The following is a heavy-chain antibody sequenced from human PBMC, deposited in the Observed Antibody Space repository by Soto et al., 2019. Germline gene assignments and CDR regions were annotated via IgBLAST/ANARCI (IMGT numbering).Heavy chain of an antibody. CDR1: GGSISSSSYY. D-gene: IGHD6-19*01. J-gene: IGHJ4*02. V-gene: IGHV4-39*01. CDR2: IYYSGST. Sequence: QLQLQESGPGLVKPSETLSLTCTVSGGSISSSSYYWGWIRQPPGKGLEWIGSIYYSGSTYYNPSLKSRVTISVDTSKNQFSLKLSSVTAADTAVYYGARQLGVAVAGTGDWGQGTLVTVSS. CDR3: ARQLGVAVAGTGD.